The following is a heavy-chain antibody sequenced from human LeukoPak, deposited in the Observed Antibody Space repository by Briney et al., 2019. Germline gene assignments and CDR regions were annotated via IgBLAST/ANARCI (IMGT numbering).Heavy chain of an antibody. J-gene: IGHJ4*02. D-gene: IGHD3-10*01. V-gene: IGHV3-7*01. CDR1: DFIFTKYW. Sequence: GGSLRLSCLGSDFIFTKYWMTWVRQAPGKGLEWVANIREDGNKDNYIDSVEGRFTISRDNGKNSLFLQMNSLRAEDTAVYYCAREVYYGSGRRFDYRGQGTLVTVSS. CDR2: IREDGNKD. CDR3: AREVYYGSGRRFDY.